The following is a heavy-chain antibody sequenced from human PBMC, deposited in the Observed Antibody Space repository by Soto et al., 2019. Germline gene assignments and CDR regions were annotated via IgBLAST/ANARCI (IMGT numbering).Heavy chain of an antibody. D-gene: IGHD3-3*01. J-gene: IGHJ5*02. Sequence: GASVKVSCKASGYTFTSYDINWVRQATGQGLEWMGWMNPNSGNTGYAQKFQGRVTMTRNTSISTAYMELSSLRSEDTAVYYCARLPLGRSARLAVLRPNNWFDPWGQGTLVTVSS. CDR3: ARLPLGRSARLAVLRPNNWFDP. CDR1: GYTFTSYD. CDR2: MNPNSGNT. V-gene: IGHV1-8*01.